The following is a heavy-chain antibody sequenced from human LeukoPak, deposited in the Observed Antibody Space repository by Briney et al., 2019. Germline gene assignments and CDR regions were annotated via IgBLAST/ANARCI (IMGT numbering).Heavy chain of an antibody. Sequence: GGSLRLSCAASGFTFSSYNINWVRQAPGKGLEWVSSISSSSSYIYYADSVRGRFTISRDNAKNSLYLQLNSLSAEDTAVYYCARGGGSDWPYWYFDLWGRGTLVTVSS. CDR3: ARGGGSDWPYWYFDL. D-gene: IGHD6-19*01. V-gene: IGHV3-21*01. CDR1: GFTFSSYN. J-gene: IGHJ2*01. CDR2: ISSSSSYI.